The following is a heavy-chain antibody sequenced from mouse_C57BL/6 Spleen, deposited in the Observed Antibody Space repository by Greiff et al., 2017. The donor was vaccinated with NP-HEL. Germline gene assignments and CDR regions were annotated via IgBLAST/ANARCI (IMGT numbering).Heavy chain of an antibody. D-gene: IGHD1-1*01. J-gene: IGHJ4*01. Sequence: VQLQQPGAELVMPGASVKLSCKASGYTFTSYWMHWVKQRPGQGLEWIGEIDPSDSYTNYNQKFKGNSTLTVDKSSSTAYMQLSSLTSEDSAVYYCARAYGSSRSYAMDYWGQGTSVTVSS. CDR3: ARAYGSSRSYAMDY. V-gene: IGHV1-69*01. CDR1: GYTFTSYW. CDR2: IDPSDSYT.